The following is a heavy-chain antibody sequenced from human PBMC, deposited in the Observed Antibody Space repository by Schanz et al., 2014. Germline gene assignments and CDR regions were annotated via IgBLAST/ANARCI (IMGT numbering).Heavy chain of an antibody. Sequence: EVQLLESGGGLVQPGGSLRLSCAASGFTFSSYAMSWVRQAPGKGLEWVSALSGSGGSTYYADSVKGRFTISRDNAKNTLYLQMNSLRTEDTAVYYCASPSGYSDYGTYFDFWGRGTLVTVSS. CDR3: ASPSGYSDYGTYFDF. J-gene: IGHJ4*02. CDR1: GFTFSSYA. CDR2: LSGSGGST. V-gene: IGHV3-23*01. D-gene: IGHD5-12*01.